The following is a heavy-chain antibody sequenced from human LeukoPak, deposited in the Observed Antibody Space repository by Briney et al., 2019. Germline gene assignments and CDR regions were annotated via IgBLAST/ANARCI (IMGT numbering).Heavy chain of an antibody. D-gene: IGHD3-9*01. CDR3: ARANYDILTGYSLSYYYYGMDV. J-gene: IGHJ6*02. Sequence: ASVKVSCKASGYTFTDYYMHWVRQAPGQGLEWMGWINSNSGGANYAQKFQGRVTMTRDTPISTAYMELSGLRSDDTAVHYCARANYDILTGYSLSYYYYGMDVWGQGTTVTVSS. V-gene: IGHV1-2*02. CDR1: GYTFTDYY. CDR2: INSNSGGA.